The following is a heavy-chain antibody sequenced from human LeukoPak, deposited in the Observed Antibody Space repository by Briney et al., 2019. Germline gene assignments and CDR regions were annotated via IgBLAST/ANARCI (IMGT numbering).Heavy chain of an antibody. CDR2: IYPGDSDT. D-gene: IGHD2-2*01. Sequence: GEPLKISCKGSGYSFTSYWIGWVRQMPGKGLEWMGIIYPGDSDTRYSPSFQGQVTISADKSISTAYLQWSSLKASDTAMYYCARQGWDCSSTSCFGFDPWGQGTLVTVSS. V-gene: IGHV5-51*01. CDR1: GYSFTSYW. J-gene: IGHJ5*02. CDR3: ARQGWDCSSTSCFGFDP.